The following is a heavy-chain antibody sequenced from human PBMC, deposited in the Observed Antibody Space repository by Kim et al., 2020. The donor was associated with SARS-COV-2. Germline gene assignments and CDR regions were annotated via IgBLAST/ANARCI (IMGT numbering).Heavy chain of an antibody. CDR2: IYYSGST. CDR1: GGSISSSSYY. Sequence: SETLSLTCTVSGGSISSSSYYWGWIRQPPGKGLEWIGSIYYSGSTYYNPSLKSRVTISVDTSKNQFSLKLSSVTAADTAVYYCARLRSTVVRGFDYWGQGTLVTVSS. J-gene: IGHJ4*02. V-gene: IGHV4-39*01. D-gene: IGHD2-15*01. CDR3: ARLRSTVVRGFDY.